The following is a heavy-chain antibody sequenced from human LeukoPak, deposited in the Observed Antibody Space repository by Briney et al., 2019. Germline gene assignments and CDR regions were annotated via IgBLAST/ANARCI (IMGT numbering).Heavy chain of an antibody. CDR3: ARGGPLGSY. Sequence: GGSLRLSCAASGFTFNTYWMIWVRQAPGKGLEGVANIKEDGSEKHYVDSVKGRFTNSRDNAKKSVYLQMNSLRAEDTAIYYCARGGPLGSYWGQGTLVTVSS. V-gene: IGHV3-7*01. D-gene: IGHD1-26*01. CDR1: GFTFNTYW. J-gene: IGHJ4*02. CDR2: IKEDGSEK.